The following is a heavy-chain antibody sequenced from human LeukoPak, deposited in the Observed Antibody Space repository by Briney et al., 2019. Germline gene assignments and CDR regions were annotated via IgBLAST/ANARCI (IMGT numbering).Heavy chain of an antibody. V-gene: IGHV3-30*18. CDR1: GFTFSSYA. CDR3: AKGPPPGSPYIMDV. J-gene: IGHJ6*02. CDR2: ISYDGSNK. Sequence: GGSLRLSCSASGFTFSSYAMHWVRQAPGKGLEWVAVISYDGSNKYFADSVKGRFTISRDYSKNTLYLQMNSLRADDAAVYYCAKGPPPGSPYIMDVWGQGTTVTVSS.